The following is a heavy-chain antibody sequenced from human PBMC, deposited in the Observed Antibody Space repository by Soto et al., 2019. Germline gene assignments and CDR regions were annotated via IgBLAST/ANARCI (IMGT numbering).Heavy chain of an antibody. CDR3: ARDRRLDTAIFGFGP. CDR1: GYTFTSYA. CDR2: INAGNGNT. Sequence: QVQLVQSGAEVKKPGASVKVSCKASGYTFTSYAMHWVRQAPGQRLEWMGWINAGNGNTKYSQKFQGRVTITRETVASKGYMELSSLRYDDTAVDYCARDRRLDTAIFGFGPWGQGTLVTASS. V-gene: IGHV1-3*01. D-gene: IGHD5-18*01. J-gene: IGHJ5*02.